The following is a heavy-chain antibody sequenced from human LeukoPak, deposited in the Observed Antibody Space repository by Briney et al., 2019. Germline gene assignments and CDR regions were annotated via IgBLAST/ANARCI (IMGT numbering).Heavy chain of an antibody. V-gene: IGHV1-8*01. J-gene: IGHJ5*02. D-gene: IGHD1-7*01. Sequence: ASVKVSCKASGYTFTSYDINWVRQATGQGLEWMGWMNPNSGNTGYAQKFQGRVTMTRNTSISTAYMELSSLRSEDTAVYYCARMGTTRIRVYWFDPWGQGTLVTVSS. CDR3: ARMGTTRIRVYWFDP. CDR1: GYTFTSYD. CDR2: MNPNSGNT.